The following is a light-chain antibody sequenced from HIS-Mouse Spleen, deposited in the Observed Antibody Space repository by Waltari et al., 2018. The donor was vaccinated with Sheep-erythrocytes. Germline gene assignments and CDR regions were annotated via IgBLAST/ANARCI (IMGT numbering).Light chain of an antibody. Sequence: DVGMTQSPLSLPVTLGQPASISCRSSQSLVHRDGNTYLNWFQQRPGQSPRRLIYKVSNRDSGVPDRFSGSGSGTDFTLKISRVETEDVGVYYCMQGTFGQGTKLEIK. CDR3: MQGT. CDR1: QSLVHRDGNTY. V-gene: IGKV2-30*02. J-gene: IGKJ2*01. CDR2: KVS.